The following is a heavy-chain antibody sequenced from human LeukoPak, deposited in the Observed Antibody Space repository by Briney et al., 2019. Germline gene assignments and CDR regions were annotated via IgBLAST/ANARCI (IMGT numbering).Heavy chain of an antibody. CDR2: ISSSGSTI. J-gene: IGHJ6*02. V-gene: IGHV3-11*01. CDR1: GFTFSDYY. CDR3: ARDHGSGSRYYGMDV. D-gene: IGHD3-10*01. Sequence: GGSLRLSCAASGFTFSDYYMSWIRQAPGRGLEWVSYISSSGSTIYYADSVKGRFTISRDNAKNSLYLQMNSLRAEDTAVYYCARDHGSGSRYYGMDVWGQGTTATVSS.